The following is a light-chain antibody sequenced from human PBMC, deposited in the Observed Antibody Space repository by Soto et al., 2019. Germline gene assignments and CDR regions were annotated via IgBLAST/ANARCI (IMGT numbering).Light chain of an antibody. J-gene: IGKJ1*01. CDR1: QSVSSY. CDR3: QQRSNWPVT. Sequence: EIVLTQSPATLSLSPGERATLSCWASQSVSSYLAWYQQKPGQAPRLLIYDASNRATGIPARFSGSGSGTDFTLTISSLEPEDLAVYYGQQRSNWPVTFGQGTKVEIK. CDR2: DAS. V-gene: IGKV3-11*01.